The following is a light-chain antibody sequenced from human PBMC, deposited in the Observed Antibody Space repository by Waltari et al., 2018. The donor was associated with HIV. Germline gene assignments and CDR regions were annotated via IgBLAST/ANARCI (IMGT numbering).Light chain of an antibody. CDR1: SSNIGSNT. CDR2: TNS. V-gene: IGLV1-44*01. J-gene: IGLJ2*01. CDR3: AAWDDSLSGFVV. Sequence: QSVLTQPPSASGTPGQRVTISCSGSSSNIGSNTVDWYRHLPGTAPKLVVHTNSQRPSGVPDRFSGSKSGTSASLAISGLQSEDEADYYCAAWDDSLSGFVVFGGGTKLTVL.